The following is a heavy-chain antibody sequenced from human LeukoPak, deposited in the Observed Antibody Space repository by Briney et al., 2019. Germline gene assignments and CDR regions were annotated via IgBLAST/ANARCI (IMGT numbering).Heavy chain of an antibody. Sequence: PGGSLRLSCAASGFTFSSYAMSWVRQAPGKGLEWVSAISGSGGSTYYADSVKGRFTISRDNSKNTLYLQMNSLRAEDTAVYYRAKRTYSSGWYNYYGMDVWGQGTTVTVSS. J-gene: IGHJ6*02. CDR2: ISGSGGST. V-gene: IGHV3-23*01. CDR3: AKRTYSSGWYNYYGMDV. D-gene: IGHD6-19*01. CDR1: GFTFSSYA.